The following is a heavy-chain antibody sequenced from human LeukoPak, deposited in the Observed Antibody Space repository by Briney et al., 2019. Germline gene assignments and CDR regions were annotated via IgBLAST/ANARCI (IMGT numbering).Heavy chain of an antibody. J-gene: IGHJ3*02. D-gene: IGHD2-2*01. CDR2: ISGSGGST. Sequence: GGSLRLSCAASGFTFSSYAMSWVRQAPGKRLEWVSAISGSGGSTYYADSVKGRFTISRDNSKNTLYLQMNSLRAEDTAVYYCAKSAACSSTSCAMGDAFDIWGQGTMVTVSS. V-gene: IGHV3-23*01. CDR3: AKSAACSSTSCAMGDAFDI. CDR1: GFTFSSYA.